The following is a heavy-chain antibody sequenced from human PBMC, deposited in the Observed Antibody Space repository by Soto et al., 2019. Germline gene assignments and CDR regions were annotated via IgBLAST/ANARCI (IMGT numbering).Heavy chain of an antibody. J-gene: IGHJ4*02. CDR3: ARLGMTYYYDSSGYPVEYYFDY. CDR1: GFTFSSYS. D-gene: IGHD3-22*01. CDR2: TSSSSSYI. Sequence: PGGSLRLSCAASGFTFSSYSMNWVRQAPGKGLEWVSSTSSSSSYIYYADSVKGRFTISRDNAKNSLYLQMNSLRAEDTAVYYCARLGMTYYYDSSGYPVEYYFDYWGQGTLVTVSS. V-gene: IGHV3-21*01.